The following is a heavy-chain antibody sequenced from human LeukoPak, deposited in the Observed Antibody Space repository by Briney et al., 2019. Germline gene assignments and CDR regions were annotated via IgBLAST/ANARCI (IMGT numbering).Heavy chain of an antibody. J-gene: IGHJ3*02. CDR3: AKDLSSGWYADAFDI. CDR2: ISYDGSNK. Sequence: PGGSLRLSCAASGFTFSSYGMHWVRQAPGKGLEWVAVISYDGSNKYYADSVKGRFTISRDNSKNTLYLQMNSLRAEDTAVYYCAKDLSSGWYADAFDIWGQGTMVTVSS. CDR1: GFTFSSYG. V-gene: IGHV3-30*18. D-gene: IGHD6-19*01.